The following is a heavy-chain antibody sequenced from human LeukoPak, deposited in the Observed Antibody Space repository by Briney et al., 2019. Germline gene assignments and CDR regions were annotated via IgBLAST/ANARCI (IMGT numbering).Heavy chain of an antibody. V-gene: IGHV4-4*07. CDR1: GGSISSCY. CDR2: ISTSGST. D-gene: IGHD3-22*01. J-gene: IGHJ4*02. CDR3: ARAEPSLYYDSSGYAL. Sequence: KSSETLSLTCTVSGGSISSCYWSWIRQPAGKGLEWIGRISTSGSTNYNPSLRSRVTMSVGTSKNQFALKLSSVTAADTAVYYCARAEPSLYYDSSGYALWGQGTLVTVSS.